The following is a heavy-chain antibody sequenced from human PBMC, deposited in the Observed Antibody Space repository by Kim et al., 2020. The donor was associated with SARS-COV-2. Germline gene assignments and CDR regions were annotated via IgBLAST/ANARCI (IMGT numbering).Heavy chain of an antibody. V-gene: IGHV1-8*01. CDR3: ASFRDWGLGSFDI. CDR1: GYTFTSYD. D-gene: IGHD3-16*01. CDR2: MNPNSGNT. Sequence: ASVKVSCKASGYTFTSYDINWVRQATGQGLEWMGWMNPNSGNTGYAQKFQGRVTMTRNTSISTAYMELSSLRSEDTAVYYCASFRDWGLGSFDIWGQGTMVTVSS. J-gene: IGHJ3*02.